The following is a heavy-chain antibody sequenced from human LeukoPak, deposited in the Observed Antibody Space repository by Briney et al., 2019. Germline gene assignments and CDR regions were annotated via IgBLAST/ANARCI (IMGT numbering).Heavy chain of an antibody. CDR3: ATQGPGRLY. V-gene: IGHV1-24*01. J-gene: IGHJ4*02. D-gene: IGHD6-25*01. CDR1: GYTLTRLS. Sequence: ASVKVSCKVSGYTLTRLSIHWVRQSPGKGLEWMVGFDPEDDKTIYAQKFQGRVTMAEDTSTDTAQRGLVNVNSEDAALYYCATQGPGRLYWGQGTLVTVSS. CDR2: FDPEDDKT.